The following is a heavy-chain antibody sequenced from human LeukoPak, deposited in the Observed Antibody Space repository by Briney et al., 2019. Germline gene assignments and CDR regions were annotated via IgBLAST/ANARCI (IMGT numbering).Heavy chain of an antibody. V-gene: IGHV1-18*01. CDR3: ARDFAGGYCSSTSCYT. Sequence: GASVKVSCKASGYTFTSYGISWVRQAPGQGLEWMGWISAYNGNTNYAQKLQGRVTMTTDTSTSTAYMELRSLRSDDTAVYYCARDFAGGYCSSTSCYTWGQGTLVTVSS. CDR1: GYTFTSYG. J-gene: IGHJ5*02. D-gene: IGHD2-2*02. CDR2: ISAYNGNT.